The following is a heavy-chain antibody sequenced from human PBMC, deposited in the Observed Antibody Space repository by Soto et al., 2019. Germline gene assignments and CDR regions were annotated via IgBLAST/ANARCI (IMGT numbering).Heavy chain of an antibody. CDR2: MSSSGSTI. V-gene: IGHV3-48*03. Sequence: GGSLRLSCAASGFTFSSYDMNWVRQAPGKGLECVSYMSSSGSTIYYADSVKGRFTVSRDNAKSSLYLQMNSLRAEDTAVYYCAAIVVVPAAPMDAWGQGTTVTVSS. CDR1: GFTFSSYD. J-gene: IGHJ6*02. D-gene: IGHD2-2*01. CDR3: AAIVVVPAAPMDA.